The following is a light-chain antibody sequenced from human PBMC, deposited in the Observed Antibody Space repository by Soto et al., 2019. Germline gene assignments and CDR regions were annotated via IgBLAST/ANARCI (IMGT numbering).Light chain of an antibody. CDR2: DVS. V-gene: IGLV2-23*02. Sequence: QSALTQPASVSGSPGQSITISCAGTSSDIGAYKYVSWYQQHPGKAPTLVIYDVSNRPSGVSDRFSGSKSGNTASLTISGLQTEDEADYYCCSYAGRGTFVFGTGTKLTVL. CDR3: CSYAGRGTFV. CDR1: SSDIGAYKY. J-gene: IGLJ1*01.